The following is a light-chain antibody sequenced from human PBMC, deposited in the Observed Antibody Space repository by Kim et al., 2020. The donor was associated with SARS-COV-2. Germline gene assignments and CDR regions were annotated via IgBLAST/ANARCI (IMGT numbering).Light chain of an antibody. CDR1: QSVSSY. CDR2: DAS. V-gene: IGKV3-11*01. Sequence: PGERATLSCRASQSVSSYLAWYQQKPGQAPRLLIYDASNRATGIPARFSGSGSGTDFTLTISSLEPEDFAVYYCQQRSNWPLITFGQGTRLEIK. J-gene: IGKJ5*01. CDR3: QQRSNWPLIT.